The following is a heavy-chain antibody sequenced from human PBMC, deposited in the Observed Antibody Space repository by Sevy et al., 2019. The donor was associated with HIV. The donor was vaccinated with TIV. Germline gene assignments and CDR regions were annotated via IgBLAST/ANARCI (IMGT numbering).Heavy chain of an antibody. Sequence: GGSLRLSCAASGFTFSSYGMHWVRQAPGKGLEWVAFIRYDGSNKYYADSVKGRFTISRDNSKNTLYLQMNSLRAEDTAVYYCAKVPAGGTTLHYYYYMDVWGKGTTVTVSS. V-gene: IGHV3-30*02. CDR3: AKVPAGGTTLHYYYYMDV. J-gene: IGHJ6*03. CDR2: IRYDGSNK. CDR1: GFTFSSYG. D-gene: IGHD1-7*01.